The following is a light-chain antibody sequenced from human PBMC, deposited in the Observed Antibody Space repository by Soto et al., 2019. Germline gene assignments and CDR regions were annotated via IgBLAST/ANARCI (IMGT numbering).Light chain of an antibody. CDR2: LGS. CDR3: MQALQTPLYT. CDR1: QSLLHSNGYNY. J-gene: IGKJ2*01. V-gene: IGKV2-28*01. Sequence: IVMTQSPLYLPVTPGEPASISCRSSQSLLHSNGYNYLDRYLQKPGQSPQLLIYLGSNRASGVPDRFSGSGSGTDFTLKISRVEAEDVGVYYCMQALQTPLYTFGQGTKLEIK.